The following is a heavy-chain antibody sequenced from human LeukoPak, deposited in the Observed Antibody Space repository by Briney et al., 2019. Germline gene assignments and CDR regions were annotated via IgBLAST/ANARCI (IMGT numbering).Heavy chain of an antibody. CDR2: INAGNGNT. CDR1: GYTFTSYA. V-gene: IGHV1-3*01. D-gene: IGHD3-3*01. CDR3: ARGGVAVQGYYFDY. J-gene: IGHJ4*02. Sequence: ASVKVSCKASGYTFTSYAMHWVRQAPGQRLEWMGWINAGNGNTKYSQKFQGRVTITTDESTSTAYMELSSLRSEDTAVYYCARGGVAVQGYYFDYWGQGTLVTVSS.